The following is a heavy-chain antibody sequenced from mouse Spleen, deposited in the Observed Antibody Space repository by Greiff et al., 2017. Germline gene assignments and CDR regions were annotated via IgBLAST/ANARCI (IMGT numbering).Heavy chain of an antibody. J-gene: IGHJ2*01. Sequence: EVKLMESGGGLVQPGGSMKLSCAASGFTFSDAWMDWVRQSPEKGLEWVAEIRNKANNHATYYAESVKGRFTISRDDSKSSVYLQMNSLRAEDTGIYYCTRGWALYYFDYWGQGTTLTVSS. CDR2: IRNKANNHAT. V-gene: IGHV6-6*01. CDR1: GFTFSDAW. D-gene: IGHD1-1*02. CDR3: TRGWALYYFDY.